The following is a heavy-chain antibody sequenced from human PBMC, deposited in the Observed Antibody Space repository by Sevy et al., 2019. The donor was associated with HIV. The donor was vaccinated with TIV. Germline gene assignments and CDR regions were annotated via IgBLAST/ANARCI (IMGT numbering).Heavy chain of an antibody. D-gene: IGHD5-18*01. CDR3: ARGQDTAMADDAFDI. J-gene: IGHJ3*02. V-gene: IGHV4-59*01. Sequence: SETLSLTCTVSDGSISSYYWSWIRQPPGKGLEWIGYIYYSGSTNYNPSLKSRVTISVDTSKNQFSLKLSSVTAADTAVYYCARGQDTAMADDAFDIWGQGTMVTVSS. CDR1: DGSISSYY. CDR2: IYYSGST.